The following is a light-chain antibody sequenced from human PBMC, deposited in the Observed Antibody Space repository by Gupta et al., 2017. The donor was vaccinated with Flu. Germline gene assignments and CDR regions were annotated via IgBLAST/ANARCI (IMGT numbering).Light chain of an antibody. V-gene: IGKV4-1*01. CDR1: QSVLYSSNNKNF. J-gene: IGKJ1*01. Sequence: SLGDRATMSCKSSQSVLYSSNNKNFVAGYQQKPGQPPKLRSYWASTRESGVPDRVSGSGSGTDFALAISSLQAEDVAIYYCHKFYTTTGKFGQGTKMEIK. CDR2: WAS. CDR3: HKFYTTTGK.